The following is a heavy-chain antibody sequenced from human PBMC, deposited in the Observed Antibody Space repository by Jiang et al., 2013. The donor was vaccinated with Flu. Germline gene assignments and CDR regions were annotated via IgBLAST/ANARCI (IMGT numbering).Heavy chain of an antibody. D-gene: IGHD2-2*01. J-gene: IGHJ4*02. CDR3: ATGYCSSTSCYEANPWGDY. CDR1: GFTFSSYA. Sequence: RLSCAASGFTFSSYAMHWVRQAPGKGLEWVAVISYDGSNKYYADSVKGRFTISRDNSKNTLYLQMNSLRAEDTAVYYCATGYCSSTSCYEANPWGDYWGQGTLVTVSS. CDR2: ISYDGSNK. V-gene: IGHV3-30-3*01.